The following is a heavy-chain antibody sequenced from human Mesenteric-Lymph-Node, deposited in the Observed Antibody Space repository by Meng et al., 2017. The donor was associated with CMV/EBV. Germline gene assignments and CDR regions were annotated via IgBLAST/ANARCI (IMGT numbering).Heavy chain of an antibody. D-gene: IGHD3-10*01. CDR2: ISFDGSNQ. Sequence: FSLSSYAIHWVRQAPGKGLEWVATISFDGSNQYYTDSVKGRFTISRDTSEKTVYLQMNSLRVEDTAIFYCARAQVRGVIGSRAFSHWGQGTLVTVSS. CDR1: FSLSSYA. V-gene: IGHV3-30-3*01. J-gene: IGHJ4*02. CDR3: ARAQVRGVIGSRAFSH.